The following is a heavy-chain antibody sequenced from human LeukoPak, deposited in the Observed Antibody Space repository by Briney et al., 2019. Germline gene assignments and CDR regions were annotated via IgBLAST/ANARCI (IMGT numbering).Heavy chain of an antibody. J-gene: IGHJ2*01. CDR1: GFTFSSYA. CDR3: ATSPATGNIYFDL. D-gene: IGHD1-1*01. CDR2: LYSGGNT. Sequence: GGSLRLSCAASGFTFSSYAMSWVRQAPGKGLEWVSVLYSGGNTYYADSVKGRFIISRDNSKNTLYLQMNSLRAEDTAVYYCATSPATGNIYFDLWGRGTLVTVSS. V-gene: IGHV3-66*01.